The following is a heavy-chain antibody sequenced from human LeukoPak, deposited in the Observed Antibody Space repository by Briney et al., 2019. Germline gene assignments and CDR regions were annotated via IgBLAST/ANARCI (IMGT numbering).Heavy chain of an antibody. D-gene: IGHD2-8*01. CDR2: INHSGST. CDR1: GGSFSGYY. Sequence: SETLSLTCAVYGGSFSGYYWSWIRQPPGKGLEWIGEINHSGSTNYNPSLKSRVTISVDTSKNQFSLKLSSVTAADTAVYYCARTRILYLLQLNFDYWGQGTLVTVSS. J-gene: IGHJ4*02. CDR3: ARTRILYLLQLNFDY. V-gene: IGHV4-34*01.